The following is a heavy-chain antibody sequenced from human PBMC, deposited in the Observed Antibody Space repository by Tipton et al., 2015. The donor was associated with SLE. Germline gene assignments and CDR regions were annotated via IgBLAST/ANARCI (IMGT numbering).Heavy chain of an antibody. J-gene: IGHJ1*01. Sequence: SLRLSCAASGFTFSNYWMNWVRQAPGKGLVWVSRINSDGSSTSYADSVKGRFTISRDNAKNTLYLQMNSLRAEDTAVYYCARTADCSSTSCYTGGGYFHHWGQGTLVTVSS. CDR1: GFTFSNYW. D-gene: IGHD2-2*02. CDR2: INSDGSST. V-gene: IGHV3-74*01. CDR3: ARTADCSSTSCYTGGGYFHH.